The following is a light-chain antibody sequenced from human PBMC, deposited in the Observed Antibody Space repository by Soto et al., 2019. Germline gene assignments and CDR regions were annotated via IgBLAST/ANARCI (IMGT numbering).Light chain of an antibody. V-gene: IGLV1-44*01. CDR3: AAWDVRFVV. J-gene: IGLJ2*01. CDR2: SDN. CDR1: RSSIGTNT. Sequence: QSVLTQPPSASGTPGQRVTISCSGSRSSIGTNTVTWYQQLPGTAPKLLIYSDNQRPSGVPDRFSGSKSGTSASRAISALQSDDEAAYYCAAWDVRFVVFGGGTKVTVL.